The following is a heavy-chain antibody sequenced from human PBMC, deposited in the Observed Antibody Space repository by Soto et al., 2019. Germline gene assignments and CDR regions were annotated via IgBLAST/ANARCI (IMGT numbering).Heavy chain of an antibody. CDR3: ARHAILWVPAAIGP. CDR2: IFYSGTT. V-gene: IGHV4-39*01. J-gene: IGHJ5*02. CDR1: GGSISTSSYY. D-gene: IGHD2-2*01. Sequence: NPSETLSLTCTVSGGSISTSSYYWGWIRQPPGKGLEWIGSIFYSGTTYYNPSLKSRVTISVDTSKNQFSLKLSSVTVADTSIYYCARHAILWVPAAIGPWGQGAQVTVSS.